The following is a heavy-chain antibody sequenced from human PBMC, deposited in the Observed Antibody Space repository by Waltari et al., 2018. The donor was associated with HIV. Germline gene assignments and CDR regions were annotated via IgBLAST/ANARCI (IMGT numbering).Heavy chain of an antibody. CDR1: GGSISSSNW. J-gene: IGHJ5*02. Sequence: QVQLQESGPGLVKPSGTLSLTCAVSGGSISSSNWWSWVRQPPGKGLEWIGEIYHSGSTNYNPSLTSRVTISVDKSKNQFSLKLSSVTAADTAVYYCAREREQNRDIVVVLLADPGAWFDPWGQGTLVTVSS. CDR3: AREREQNRDIVVVLLADPGAWFDP. D-gene: IGHD2-15*01. V-gene: IGHV4-4*02. CDR2: IYHSGST.